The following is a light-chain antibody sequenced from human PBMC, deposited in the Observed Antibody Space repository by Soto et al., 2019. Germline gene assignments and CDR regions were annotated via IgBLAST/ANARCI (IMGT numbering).Light chain of an antibody. V-gene: IGLV2-14*01. CDR1: SSDVGAYNY. CDR2: EVT. J-gene: IGLJ1*01. CDR3: SSKRDSSTLFV. Sequence: QSALTQPRSVSVSPGQSVTISCTGTSSDVGAYNYVSWYQHHPGKVPKLLIYEVTNRPSGASDRFSGSKSGNTASLTISGLQAEDEADYYCSSKRDSSTLFVFGTGTKVTVL.